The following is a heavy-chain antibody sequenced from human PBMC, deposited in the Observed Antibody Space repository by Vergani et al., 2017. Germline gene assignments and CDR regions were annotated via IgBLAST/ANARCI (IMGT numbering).Heavy chain of an antibody. CDR1: GASIRSSNYY. V-gene: IGHV4-39*01. Sequence: QLQLQESGPGLVKPSATLSLTCSVSGASIRSSNYYWGWIRQPPGKGLVWIASIYYSWSTYYNPSLKSRVTISVDTSKNQFSLKLSSVTAADTAVYFCVRHSTVEWLVKLGWIDPWGQGILVTVSS. J-gene: IGHJ5*02. CDR2: IYYSWST. D-gene: IGHD6-19*01. CDR3: VRHSTVEWLVKLGWIDP.